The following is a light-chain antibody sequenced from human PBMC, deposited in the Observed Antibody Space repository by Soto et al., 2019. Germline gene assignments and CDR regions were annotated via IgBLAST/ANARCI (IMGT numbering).Light chain of an antibody. CDR2: DTS. V-gene: IGLV7-46*01. Sequence: QAVVTQEPSLTVSPGGTVTLTCGSTTGAVTSSHYPYWFQQKPGQAPRTLIYDTSNKHSWTPARFSGSLLGGKAALTLAGAQTDDEADYYCLLSYSGTSWVFGGGTKQTVL. J-gene: IGLJ3*02. CDR1: TGAVTSSHY. CDR3: LLSYSGTSWV.